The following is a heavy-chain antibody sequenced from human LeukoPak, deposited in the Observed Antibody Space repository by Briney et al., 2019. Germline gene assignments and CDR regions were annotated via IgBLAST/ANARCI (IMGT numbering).Heavy chain of an antibody. CDR2: ISWDGGST. Sequence: GGSLRLSCAASGFTFDDYAMHWVRQAPGKGLEWVSLISWDGGSTYYADSVKGRFTISRDNSKNSLYLQMNSLRAEDTALYYCAKESGFGECFDYWGQGTLVTVSS. CDR3: AKESGFGECFDY. V-gene: IGHV3-43D*03. D-gene: IGHD3-10*01. CDR1: GFTFDDYA. J-gene: IGHJ4*02.